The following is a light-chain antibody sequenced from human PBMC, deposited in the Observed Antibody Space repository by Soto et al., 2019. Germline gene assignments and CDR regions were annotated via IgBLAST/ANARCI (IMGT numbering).Light chain of an antibody. V-gene: IGKV1-39*01. CDR3: QQSYSTPRT. CDR2: AAS. CDR1: QSISSY. Sequence: DIQMPQSPSSLSASVGDRVTITCRASQSISSYLNWYQQKPGKAPKLLIYAASSLQSGVPSRFSGSGSGTDFTLTISILQPEDFATYYCQQSYSTPRTFGQGTKVEIK. J-gene: IGKJ1*01.